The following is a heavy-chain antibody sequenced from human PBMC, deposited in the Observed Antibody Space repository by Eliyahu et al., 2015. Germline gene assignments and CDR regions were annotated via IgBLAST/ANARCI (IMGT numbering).Heavy chain of an antibody. CDR1: GFTFRSDW. Sequence: EVQLVESGGGLVQPGGSLRLSCAASGFTFRSDWXGXVRXAPGAGAGGVANRKPDGSEKYYVDSVKGRFTISRDNAKNSLYLQMNSLRAEDTAVYYCARGGSWGGDHWGQGALVTVSS. D-gene: IGHD3-16*01. V-gene: IGHV3-7*03. CDR3: ARGGSWGGDH. CDR2: RKPDGSEK. J-gene: IGHJ4*02.